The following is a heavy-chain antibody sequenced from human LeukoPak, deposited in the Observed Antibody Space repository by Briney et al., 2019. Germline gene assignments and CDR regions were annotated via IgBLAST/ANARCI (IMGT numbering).Heavy chain of an antibody. CDR2: IYSGGST. D-gene: IGHD6-6*01. V-gene: IGHV3-66*02. Sequence: GGSLRLSCAASGFTVSSNYMSWVRQAPGKGLEWVSVIYSGGSTYYADSVKGRFTISRDNSKNTLYLRMNSLRAEDTAVYYCARDRRWDSSSPLDYWGQGTLVTVSS. CDR1: GFTVSSNY. J-gene: IGHJ4*02. CDR3: ARDRRWDSSSPLDY.